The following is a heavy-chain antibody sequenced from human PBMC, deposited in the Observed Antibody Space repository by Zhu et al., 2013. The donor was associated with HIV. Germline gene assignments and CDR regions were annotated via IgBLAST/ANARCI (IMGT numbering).Heavy chain of an antibody. V-gene: IGHV1-2*02. CDR3: ARDVVSNGWYSLRYLHYGMDV. D-gene: IGHD6-19*01. Sequence: QVQLVQSGAEVKKPGASVKVSCKASGYTFTGYYMHWVRQAPGQGLEWMGWINPNSGGTKYAQKFQGRVTLTRDTSTSTAFMELTRLTSDDTAVYYCARDVVSNGWYSLRYLHYGMDVWAKGPRSPSP. J-gene: IGHJ6*02. CDR1: GYTFTGYY. CDR2: INPNSGGT.